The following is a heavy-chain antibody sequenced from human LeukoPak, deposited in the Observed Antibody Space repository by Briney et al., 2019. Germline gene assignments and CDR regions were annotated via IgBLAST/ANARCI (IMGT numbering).Heavy chain of an antibody. Sequence: GASVKVSCKASGGTFSSYAISWVRQAPGQGLEWMGGIIPIFGTANYAQKFQGRVTITADESTSTAYKELSSLRSEDTAVYYCARPSGYCSGGSCYSGFDYWGQGTLVTVSS. D-gene: IGHD2-15*01. J-gene: IGHJ4*02. CDR3: ARPSGYCSGGSCYSGFDY. V-gene: IGHV1-69*13. CDR1: GGTFSSYA. CDR2: IIPIFGTA.